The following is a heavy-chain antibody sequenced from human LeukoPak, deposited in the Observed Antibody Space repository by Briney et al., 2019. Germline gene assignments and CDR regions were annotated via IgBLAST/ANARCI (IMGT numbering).Heavy chain of an antibody. J-gene: IGHJ3*01. D-gene: IGHD3-22*01. CDR3: ARDRLTSSSFRHYYDTAGYQSDAFDL. V-gene: IGHV1-2*02. Sequence: GASVKVSCKASGCTFTGYYMHWVRQAPGQGLEWMGWINPNSGGTNYAQKFQGRVTMTRDTSISTAYMELSRLRSDDTAEYYCARDRLTSSSFRHYYDTAGYQSDAFDLWGQGTTVTVSS. CDR1: GCTFTGYY. CDR2: INPNSGGT.